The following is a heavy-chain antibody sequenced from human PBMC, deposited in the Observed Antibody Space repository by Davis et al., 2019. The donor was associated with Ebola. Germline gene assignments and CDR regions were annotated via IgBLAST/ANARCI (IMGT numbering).Heavy chain of an antibody. Sequence: PGGSLRLSCAASGFTFNAHSMNWVRQAPGKGLEWVSSITSGNSVSYADSLEGRFTISRDSARNSVYLQLNSLRPEDTALYYCARAPAGRWQWPATACDYWGQGTLVTVSS. CDR3: ARAPAGRWQWPATACDY. V-gene: IGHV3-69-1*01. CDR1: GFTFNAHS. D-gene: IGHD6-19*01. CDR2: ITSGNSV. J-gene: IGHJ4*02.